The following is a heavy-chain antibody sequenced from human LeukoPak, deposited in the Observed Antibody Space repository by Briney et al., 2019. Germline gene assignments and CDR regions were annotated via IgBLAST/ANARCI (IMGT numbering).Heavy chain of an antibody. D-gene: IGHD2-2*01. Sequence: PGGSLRLSCVASGFTFDDFGLSWVRQVPGRGLEWVARISWNGANTGYADSVKGRFTISRDNAENSLFLQMNSLTADDTALYYCARDPCSITTCNFEDWGQGSLVTVSS. CDR2: ISWNGANT. CDR1: GFTFDDFG. CDR3: ARDPCSITTCNFED. V-gene: IGHV3-20*04. J-gene: IGHJ4*02.